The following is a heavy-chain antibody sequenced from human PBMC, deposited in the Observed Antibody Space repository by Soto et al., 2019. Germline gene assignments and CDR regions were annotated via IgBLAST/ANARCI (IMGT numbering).Heavy chain of an antibody. CDR1: GYTFTAYY. J-gene: IGHJ4*02. D-gene: IGHD3-10*01. Sequence: PVASVKVSCKASGYTFTAYYIHWVRQAPGQGLEWMGWINPNGGGTKYAQKFQGRVTMTRDTSINTAYMELTRLTSDDTAVYYCARAVHTMIQGVRFRVDQWGQGTLVTVSS. CDR3: ARAVHTMIQGVRFRVDQ. CDR2: INPNGGGT. V-gene: IGHV1-2*02.